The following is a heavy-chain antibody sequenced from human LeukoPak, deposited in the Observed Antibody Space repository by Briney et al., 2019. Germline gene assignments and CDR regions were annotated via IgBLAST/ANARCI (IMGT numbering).Heavy chain of an antibody. J-gene: IGHJ6*03. CDR3: ARSSTRITGTIYYYYYMDV. CDR1: GGSISSYY. D-gene: IGHD1-7*01. V-gene: IGHV4-4*07. CDR2: IYTSGST. Sequence: SETLSLTCTVSGGSISSYYWSWIRQPAGKGLEWIGRIYTSGSTNYNPSLKSRVTMSVDTSKNQFSLKLSSVTAVDTAVYYCARSSTRITGTIYYYYYMDVWGKGTTVTVSS.